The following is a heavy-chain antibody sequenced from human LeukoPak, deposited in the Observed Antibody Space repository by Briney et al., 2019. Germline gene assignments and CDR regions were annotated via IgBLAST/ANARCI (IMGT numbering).Heavy chain of an antibody. CDR1: GGSISSGDYY. CDR2: IYYSGST. Sequence: PSETLSLTCTVSGGSISSGDYYWSWIRQPPGKGLEWIGYIYYSGSTYYNPSLKSRVTISVDTSKNQFSLKLSSVTAADTAVYYCARAVGRAGGRFLEWLSAFDYWGQGTLVTVSS. CDR3: ARAVGRAGGRFLEWLSAFDY. V-gene: IGHV4-30-4*08. J-gene: IGHJ4*02. D-gene: IGHD3-3*01.